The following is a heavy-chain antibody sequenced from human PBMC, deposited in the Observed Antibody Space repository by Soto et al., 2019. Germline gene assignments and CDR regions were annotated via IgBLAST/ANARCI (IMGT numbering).Heavy chain of an antibody. D-gene: IGHD1-20*01. CDR2: IYHGGNI. J-gene: IGHJ4*02. Sequence: SETLSLTCTVSGGSVSSGSYYWSWIRQPPGKGLEWIGEIYHGGNIFYNPSLKGRVTISVDMSKNQFSLTLNSVTAADTALYYCARDHRYNSAWSFDFWGQGILVTVSS. V-gene: IGHV4-39*07. CDR1: GGSVSSGSYY. CDR3: ARDHRYNSAWSFDF.